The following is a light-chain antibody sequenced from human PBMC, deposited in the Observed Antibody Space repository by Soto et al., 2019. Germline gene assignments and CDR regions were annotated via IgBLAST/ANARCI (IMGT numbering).Light chain of an antibody. Sequence: EIVLTQSPATLSLSPGERATLSCRASQSVSSYLAWYQQKPGQAPRLLIYDASNRATGIPARFSGSRSGTDFTLTISSLEPEDCAVYYCQQRSNWPPTFGPGTKVDIK. J-gene: IGKJ3*01. CDR3: QQRSNWPPT. CDR1: QSVSSY. V-gene: IGKV3-11*01. CDR2: DAS.